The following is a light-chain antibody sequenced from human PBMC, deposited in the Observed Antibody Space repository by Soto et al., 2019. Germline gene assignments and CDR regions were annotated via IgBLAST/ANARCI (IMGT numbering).Light chain of an antibody. J-gene: IGLJ1*01. V-gene: IGLV2-11*01. CDR1: SNDVGGHNY. Sequence: QSVLTQPRSVSGSPGQSVTISCTGTSNDVGGHNYVSWYQQHPGKAPKLMIYDVTKRPSGVPDRFSGSKSGNTASLTISGIQAEDEGDYYRTSFAPARIYVFGSGTKVTVL. CDR2: DVT. CDR3: TSFAPARIYV.